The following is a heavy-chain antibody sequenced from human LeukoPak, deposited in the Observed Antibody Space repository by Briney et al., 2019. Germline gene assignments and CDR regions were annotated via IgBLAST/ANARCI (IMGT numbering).Heavy chain of an antibody. CDR1: DACISGYS. V-gene: IGHV4-59*01. D-gene: IGHD2/OR15-2a*01. J-gene: IGHJ4*02. CDR3: AREAEYSNYSPSDY. CDR2: IYNSGST. Sequence: SETLSLTCTVSDACISGYSCSWIRQPPGKGLEWIDYIYNSGSTNYNPSLKSRVTISVDASKNQFSLKLTSVTAADTAVYSCAREAEYSNYSPSDYWGQGTLVTVSS.